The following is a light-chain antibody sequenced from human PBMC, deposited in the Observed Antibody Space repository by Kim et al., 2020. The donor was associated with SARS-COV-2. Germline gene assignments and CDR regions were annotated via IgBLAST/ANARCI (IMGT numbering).Light chain of an antibody. CDR1: SSDGGGYNF. CDR2: EVS. CDR3: SSYTVSSVV. Sequence: PGQSITTSSTVTSSDGGGYNFVSWYQHHPGKAPMLLIYEVSNRPSGISNRFSGSKSGNTASLTISGLQAEDEADYYCSSYTVSSVVFGTGTKVTVL. V-gene: IGLV2-14*01. J-gene: IGLJ1*01.